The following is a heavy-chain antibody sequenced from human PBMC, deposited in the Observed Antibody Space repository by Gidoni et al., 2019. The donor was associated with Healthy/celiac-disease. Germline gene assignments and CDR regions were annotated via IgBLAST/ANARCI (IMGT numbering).Heavy chain of an antibody. CDR3: ARDYLPIAARGRAYFDY. J-gene: IGHJ4*02. D-gene: IGHD6-13*01. CDR2: INPSGGST. Sequence: QVQLVQSGAEVTKPGASVKVSCKASGYTFTSYYMHWVRQAPGQGLEWMGIINPSGGSTSYAQKFQGRVTMTRDTSTSTVYMELSSLRSEDTAVYYCARDYLPIAARGRAYFDYWGQGTLVTVSS. CDR1: GYTFTSYY. V-gene: IGHV1-46*01.